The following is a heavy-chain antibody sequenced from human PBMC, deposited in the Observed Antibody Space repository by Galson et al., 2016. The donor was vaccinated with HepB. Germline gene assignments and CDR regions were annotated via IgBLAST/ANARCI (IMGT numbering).Heavy chain of an antibody. CDR2: ISPNSGGT. CDR1: GYTFTDYY. D-gene: IGHD6-19*01. Sequence: SVKVSCKASGYTFTDYYMHWVRQAPGKGLEWMGWISPNSGGTNYAKYFQGRVTMTRATSNSTAYMELNRLRTDDTAVYYCARERGKSVAGTLGNCFDPWGQGTLVTVSS. V-gene: IGHV1-2*02. J-gene: IGHJ5*02. CDR3: ARERGKSVAGTLGNCFDP.